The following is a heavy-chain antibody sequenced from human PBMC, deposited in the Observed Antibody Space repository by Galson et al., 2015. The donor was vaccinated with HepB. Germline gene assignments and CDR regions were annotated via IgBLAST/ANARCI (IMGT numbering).Heavy chain of an antibody. CDR1: GFAFGNYE. V-gene: IGHV3-48*03. CDR3: ARASTLYDNRGYYSLLFDY. D-gene: IGHD3-22*01. CDR2: ISSSANTI. Sequence: SLRLSCAASGFAFGNYEMNWVRQAPGQGLEWVSYISSSANTIYYADSVKGRFTVSRDNAKNSLYLQMNSLRAEDTAVYYCARASTLYDNRGYYSLLFDYWGQGTLVTVSS. J-gene: IGHJ4*02.